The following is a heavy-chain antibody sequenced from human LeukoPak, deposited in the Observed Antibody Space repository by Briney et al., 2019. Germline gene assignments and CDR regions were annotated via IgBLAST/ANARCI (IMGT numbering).Heavy chain of an antibody. CDR2: IWYDGSNK. CDR3: AKGKTDYFDY. V-gene: IGHV3-33*06. D-gene: IGHD2-21*02. CDR1: GFTFSSYG. J-gene: IGHJ4*02. Sequence: PGGSLRLSXAASGFTFSSYGMHWVCQPPGKGLEWVAVIWYDGSNKYYADSVKGRFTISRDNSKNTLYLQMNSLRAEDTAVYYCAKGKTDYFDYWGQGTLVTVSS.